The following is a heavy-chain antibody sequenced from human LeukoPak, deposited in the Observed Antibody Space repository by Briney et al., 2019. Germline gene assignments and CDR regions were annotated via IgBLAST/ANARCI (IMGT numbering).Heavy chain of an antibody. Sequence: SETLSLTCAVSGYSISSGYYWGWIRQPPGKGLEWIGSIYYSGSTYYNPSLKSRVTISVDTSKNQFSLKLSSVTAADTAVYYCASTAPYYSDIWGQGTMVTVSS. CDR3: ASTAPYYSDI. CDR1: GYSISSGYY. V-gene: IGHV4-38-2*01. CDR2: IYYSGST. J-gene: IGHJ3*02. D-gene: IGHD3-10*01.